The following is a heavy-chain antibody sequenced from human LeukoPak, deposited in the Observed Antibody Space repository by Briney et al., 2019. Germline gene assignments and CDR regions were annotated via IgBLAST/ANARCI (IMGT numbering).Heavy chain of an antibody. Sequence: PGGSLRLSCAPSGFTFSTYSMNWVRQAPGKRLEWVSGITGDGGGTSYADSVKGRFTISRDNSKNTVYLQMNSLRAEDTAVYYCVRVVGSGLGAFDIWGQGTMVTASS. CDR1: GFTFSTYS. V-gene: IGHV3-23*01. D-gene: IGHD1-26*01. J-gene: IGHJ3*02. CDR2: ITGDGGGT. CDR3: VRVVGSGLGAFDI.